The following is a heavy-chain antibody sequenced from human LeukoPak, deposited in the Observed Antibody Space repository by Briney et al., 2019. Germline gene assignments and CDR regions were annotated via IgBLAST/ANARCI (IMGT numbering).Heavy chain of an antibody. V-gene: IGHV3-48*01. CDR1: GFTFSSYS. Sequence: GGSLRLSCAASGFTFSSYSMNWVRQAPGKGLEWVSYISSSSSTTYYADSVKGRFTISRDNAKNSLYLQMNSLRAEDTAVYYCARDRSVVWSGYGAEYFQHWGQGTLVTVSS. CDR2: ISSSSSTT. CDR3: ARDRSVVWSGYGAEYFQH. J-gene: IGHJ1*01. D-gene: IGHD3-3*01.